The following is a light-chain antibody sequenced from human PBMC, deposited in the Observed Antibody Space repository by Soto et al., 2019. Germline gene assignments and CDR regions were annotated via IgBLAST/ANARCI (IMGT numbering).Light chain of an antibody. J-gene: IGLJ3*02. CDR1: SSNIGSNA. CDR2: SNN. V-gene: IGLV1-44*01. CDR3: ATWDDSLNGGV. Sequence: QAVLTQPPSASGTPGQRVTISCSGSSSNIGSNAVSWYQQLPGTAPKVLIYSNNQRPSGVPDRFSGSKSGTSASLAISGLQSEDDADYHCATWDDSLNGGVFGGGTKLTVL.